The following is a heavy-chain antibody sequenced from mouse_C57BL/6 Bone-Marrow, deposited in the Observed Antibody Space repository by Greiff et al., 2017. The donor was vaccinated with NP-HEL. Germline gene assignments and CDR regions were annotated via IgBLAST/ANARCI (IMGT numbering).Heavy chain of an antibody. CDR1: GFNIKDYY. D-gene: IGHD1-1*01. Sequence: EVKLVESGAELVKPGASVKLSCTASGFNIKDYYMHWVKQRTEQGLEWIGRIDPEDGETKYAPKFQGKATITADTSSNTAYLQLSSLTSEDTAVYYCARGGVYYYGSSSTLWYFDVWGTGTTVTVSS. CDR2: IDPEDGET. V-gene: IGHV14-2*01. J-gene: IGHJ1*03. CDR3: ARGGVYYYGSSSTLWYFDV.